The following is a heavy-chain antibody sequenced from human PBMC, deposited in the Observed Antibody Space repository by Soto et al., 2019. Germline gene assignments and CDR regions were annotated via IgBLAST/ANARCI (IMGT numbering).Heavy chain of an antibody. CDR2: INPDGSDK. CDR3: ASPHSGAWSY. D-gene: IGHD6-19*01. V-gene: IGHV3-7*01. Sequence: VQVVESGGGLVQPGESLRLSCAASGFPFSTSWMSWVRQAPGKGLEWVANINPDGSDKRYVDPVKGRFTISRDNAENSLYRQMSRPRAEDTAVYYCASPHSGAWSYWGQGTMVTVSS. CDR1: GFPFSTSW. J-gene: IGHJ3*01.